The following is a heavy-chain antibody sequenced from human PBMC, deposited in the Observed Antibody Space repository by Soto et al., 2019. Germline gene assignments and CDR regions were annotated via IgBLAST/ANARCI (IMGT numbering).Heavy chain of an antibody. J-gene: IGHJ5*02. D-gene: IGHD3-16*01. CDR2: IIPIFGTA. CDR1: GGTFSGYD. V-gene: IGHV1-69*13. CDR3: AGRPRGWFDP. Sequence: SVKVCCRAAGGTFSGYDISLVRQAPGQGLEWMGGIIPIFGTANYAQKFQGRVTITADESTSTAYMELSSLRSEDTDVYYCAGRPRGWFDPWGQGTLVTVSS.